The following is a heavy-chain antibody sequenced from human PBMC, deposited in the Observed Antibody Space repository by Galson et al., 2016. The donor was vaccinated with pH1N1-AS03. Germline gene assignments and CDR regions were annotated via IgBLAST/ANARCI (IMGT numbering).Heavy chain of an antibody. D-gene: IGHD6-19*01. CDR1: GGSISRTSYY. J-gene: IGHJ4*01. CDR3: ARLEVAGTWGDY. V-gene: IGHV4-39*01. CDR2: IYYSGST. Sequence: LSLTCTVSGGSISRTSYYWGWIRQPPGKGLEWIGSIYYSGSTYYNPSLKSRVTISVDTSKNQFSLKLSSVTAADTAVYYCARLEVAGTWGDYRGHGTLVTVSS.